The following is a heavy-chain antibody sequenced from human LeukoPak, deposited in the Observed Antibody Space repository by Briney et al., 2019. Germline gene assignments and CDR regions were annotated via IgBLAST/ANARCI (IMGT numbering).Heavy chain of an antibody. Sequence: SETLSPTCTVSGGSISSHYWSWIRQPAGKGLEWIGRIYTSGNTNYNPSLKSRVTMSVDTSKNQFSLKLSSVTAADTAVYYCARGGGGTGYFDYWGQGTLVTVSS. D-gene: IGHD3-16*01. CDR3: ARGGGGTGYFDY. V-gene: IGHV4-4*07. J-gene: IGHJ4*02. CDR2: IYTSGNT. CDR1: GGSISSHY.